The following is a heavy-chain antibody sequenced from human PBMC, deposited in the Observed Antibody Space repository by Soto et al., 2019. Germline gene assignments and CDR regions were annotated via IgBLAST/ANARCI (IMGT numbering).Heavy chain of an antibody. Sequence: GGSLRLSCAASGFTFSSYSMNWVRQAPGKGLEWVSYISSSSSTIYYADSVKGRFTISRDNAKNSLYLQMNSLRAEDTAVYYCARDQLGYCSGGSCYTYYYYMDVWGKGTTVTVSS. D-gene: IGHD2-15*01. CDR3: ARDQLGYCSGGSCYTYYYYMDV. J-gene: IGHJ6*03. CDR2: ISSSSSTI. CDR1: GFTFSSYS. V-gene: IGHV3-48*01.